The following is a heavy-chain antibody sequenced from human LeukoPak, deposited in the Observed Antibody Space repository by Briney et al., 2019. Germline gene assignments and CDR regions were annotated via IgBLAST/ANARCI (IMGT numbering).Heavy chain of an antibody. CDR1: GFTFSSYW. V-gene: IGHV3-7*01. Sequence: AGGSLRLSCAASGFTFSSYWMSWVRQAPGMGLEWVANIKQDGSEKYYVDSVKGRFTISRDNAKNSLYLQMHSLRAEDTAVYYCAREGITMIRSFDYGGQGTLVTVSS. D-gene: IGHD3-10*01. J-gene: IGHJ4*02. CDR3: AREGITMIRSFDY. CDR2: IKQDGSEK.